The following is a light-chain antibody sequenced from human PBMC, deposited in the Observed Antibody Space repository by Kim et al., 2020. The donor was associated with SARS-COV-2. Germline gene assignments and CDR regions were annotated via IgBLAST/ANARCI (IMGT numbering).Light chain of an antibody. CDR3: SSYTSSSTRV. J-gene: IGLJ3*02. CDR1: SSDVGGYNY. Sequence: GQSITSSCTGTSSDVGGYNYVSWYQQHPDKAPKLMIYDVSNRPSGGSNRFSGSKSGNTASLTISGLQAEDEADYYCSSYTSSSTRVFGGGTQLTVL. CDR2: DVS. V-gene: IGLV2-14*03.